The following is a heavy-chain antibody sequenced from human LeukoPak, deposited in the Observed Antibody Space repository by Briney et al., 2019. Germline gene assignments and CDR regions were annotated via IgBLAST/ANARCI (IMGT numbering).Heavy chain of an antibody. Sequence: ASVKVSCKASGYTFTGYYMHWVRQAPGQGLEWMGWINPNSGGTNYAQKFQGRVTMTRDTSISTAYMELSRLRSDDTAVYYCARVVAVAGTRPNYYYYYGMDVWGQGTTVTVSS. CDR3: ARVVAVAGTRPNYYYYYGMDV. J-gene: IGHJ6*02. V-gene: IGHV1-2*02. CDR2: INPNSGGT. D-gene: IGHD6-19*01. CDR1: GYTFTGYY.